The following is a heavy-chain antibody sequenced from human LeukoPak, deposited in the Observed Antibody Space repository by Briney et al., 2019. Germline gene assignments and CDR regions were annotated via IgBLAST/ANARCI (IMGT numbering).Heavy chain of an antibody. Sequence: PGGSLRLSCAASGFTFSSYEMNWVRQAPGKGLEWVSYISSSGSTIYYADSVKGRFTISRDNAKNSLYLQMNSLRAEDTAVYYCATDILTGSPYYYYYYMDVWGKGTTVTVSS. V-gene: IGHV3-48*03. CDR3: ATDILTGSPYYYYYYMDV. CDR1: GFTFSSYE. J-gene: IGHJ6*03. D-gene: IGHD3-9*01. CDR2: ISSSGSTI.